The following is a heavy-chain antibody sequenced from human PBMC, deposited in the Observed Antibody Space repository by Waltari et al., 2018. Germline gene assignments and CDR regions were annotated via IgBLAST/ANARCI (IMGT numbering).Heavy chain of an antibody. CDR3: ARLGGTDCGGDCYSWGTFDY. J-gene: IGHJ4*02. Sequence: QVQLVQSGAEVKKPGSSVKVSCKASGGTFSSYAISWVRQAPGQGLGWIGGIIPIFGTANYAQKCQGRVTITADESTSTAYMELSSLRSEDTAVYYCARLGGTDCGGDCYSWGTFDYWGQGTLVTVSS. D-gene: IGHD2-21*02. CDR2: IIPIFGTA. V-gene: IGHV1-69*01. CDR1: GGTFSSYA.